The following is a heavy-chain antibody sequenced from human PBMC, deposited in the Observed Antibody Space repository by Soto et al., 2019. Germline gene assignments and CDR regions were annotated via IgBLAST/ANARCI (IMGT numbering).Heavy chain of an antibody. Sequence: SETLSLTCNVSGASLSRYYWSWIRQPPGRGLEWIGRIYATGDTDYNPSLKSRISMSVDMSKKQFSLTLRSVTAADTAIYYCVRDGTKNLRDRFEPWGRGILVTVSS. J-gene: IGHJ5*02. V-gene: IGHV4-4*07. CDR3: VRDGTKNLRDRFEP. CDR2: IYATGDT. D-gene: IGHD1-26*01. CDR1: GASLSRYY.